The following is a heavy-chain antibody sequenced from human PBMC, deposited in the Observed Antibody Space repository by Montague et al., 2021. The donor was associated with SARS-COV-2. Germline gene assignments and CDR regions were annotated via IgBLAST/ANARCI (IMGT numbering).Heavy chain of an antibody. CDR2: INQSGRT. V-gene: IGHV4-34*01. CDR1: GGSFSGYY. J-gene: IGHJ4*02. Sequence: SETLSLTCAVYGGSFSGYYWSWIRQPPEKGLEWIGEINQSGRTNNNPSLKSRVIISVDTSKNQFSLTLSSVTAADTAVYYCARRGDSVWGVTVSAELHYWGQGILVIVSS. D-gene: IGHD3-10*01. CDR3: ARRGDSVWGVTVSAELHY.